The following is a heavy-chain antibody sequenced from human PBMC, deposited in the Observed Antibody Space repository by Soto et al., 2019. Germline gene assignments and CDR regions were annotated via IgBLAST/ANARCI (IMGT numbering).Heavy chain of an antibody. CDR1: GDTFSGYP. V-gene: IGHV1-69*18. D-gene: IGHD3-10*01. CDR3: ARDGGFGELKY. Sequence: QVQLVQSGAELKKPGSSVKVSCKASGDTFSGYPINWVRQAPGEGLEWMGRIIPVFGTTNDAQRFEGRVTCTADESTNTAYMELRGLRSEDTAVYYCARDGGFGELKYWGPGTLVTVSS. J-gene: IGHJ4*02. CDR2: IIPVFGTT.